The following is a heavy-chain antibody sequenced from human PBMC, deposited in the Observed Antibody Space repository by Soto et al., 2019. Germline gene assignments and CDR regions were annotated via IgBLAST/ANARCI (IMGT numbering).Heavy chain of an antibody. CDR2: IKSDGSSS. J-gene: IGHJ4*02. Sequence: GGSLRLSCAASGFAFTTYWMHWVRQAPGKGLVWVARIKSDGSSSDYADSVRGRFTISRDNAKNTLYLQMNSLSAEDSAVYYCASLFASTYSHRPFDYWGQGTLLTVSS. CDR1: GFAFTTYW. V-gene: IGHV3-74*01. D-gene: IGHD4-4*01. CDR3: ASLFASTYSHRPFDY.